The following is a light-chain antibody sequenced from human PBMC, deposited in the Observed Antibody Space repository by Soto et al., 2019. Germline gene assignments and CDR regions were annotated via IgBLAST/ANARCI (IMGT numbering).Light chain of an antibody. Sequence: DIHMTQSPSSLSASVGNIFTITCQASQDISNYLNWYQQKPGQAPKLLIYDASNLETGVPCRFSGSGSGTDFTLTISSLQPEDIATYYCQQYDSLPRTFGQGTKVDIK. J-gene: IGKJ1*01. CDR1: QDISNY. CDR2: DAS. V-gene: IGKV1-33*01. CDR3: QQYDSLPRT.